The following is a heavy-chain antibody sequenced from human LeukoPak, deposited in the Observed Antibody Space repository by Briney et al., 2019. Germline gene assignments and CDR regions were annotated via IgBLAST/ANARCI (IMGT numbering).Heavy chain of an antibody. V-gene: IGHV1-2*02. J-gene: IGHJ5*01. CDR3: ARANIVLMVYAIQGDEDWFDP. D-gene: IGHD2-8*01. Sequence: GGSLRLSCAASRFTFTGYYMHWVRQAPGQGLEWMGWINPNSGGTNYAQKFQGRVTMTRDTSISTAYMELSRLRSDDTAVYYCARANIVLMVYAIQGDEDWFDPWGQGTLVTVSS. CDR2: INPNSGGT. CDR1: RFTFTGYY.